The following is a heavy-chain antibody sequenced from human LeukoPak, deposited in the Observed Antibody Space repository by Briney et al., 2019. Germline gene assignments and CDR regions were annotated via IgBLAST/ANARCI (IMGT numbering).Heavy chain of an antibody. J-gene: IGHJ4*02. V-gene: IGHV4-38-2*02. CDR1: GYSISSGYY. D-gene: IGHD3-16*01. Sequence: ESSETLSLTCTVSGYSISSGYYWGWIRQPPGKGLEWIGSVHHSGSTNYNPSLKSRVTMSVDTSKNQFSLKLSSVTAADTAVYYCARLPEVRGFHYFDYWGQGTLVTVSS. CDR3: ARLPEVRGFHYFDY. CDR2: VHHSGST.